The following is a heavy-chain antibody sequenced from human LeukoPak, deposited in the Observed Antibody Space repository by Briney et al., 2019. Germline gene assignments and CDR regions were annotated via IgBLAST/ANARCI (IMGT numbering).Heavy chain of an antibody. Sequence: GGSLRLSCAASGFTFSSYWMSWVRQAPGKGLEWVANIKQDGSEKYYVDSVKGRFTISRDNSKNTLYLQMNSLRAEDTAVYYCAKDIAYCGGDCYPDWFDPWGQGTLVTVSS. D-gene: IGHD2-21*01. J-gene: IGHJ5*02. CDR2: IKQDGSEK. CDR1: GFTFSSYW. V-gene: IGHV3-7*03. CDR3: AKDIAYCGGDCYPDWFDP.